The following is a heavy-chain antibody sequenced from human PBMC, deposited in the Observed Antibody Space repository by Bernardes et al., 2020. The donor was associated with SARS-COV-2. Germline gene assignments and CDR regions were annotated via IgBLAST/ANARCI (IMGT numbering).Heavy chain of an antibody. CDR3: ARIRDYYYYFDY. D-gene: IGHD3-22*01. Sequence: GGSLRLSCAASGFTVSSNYMSWVRQAPGKGLEWVSVIYIGGSTYYADSVKGRFTISRDDSKNTLFLQMNSLRAEDTAVYYCARIRDYYYYFDYWGQGTLVAVSS. J-gene: IGHJ4*02. CDR2: IYIGGST. V-gene: IGHV3-53*05. CDR1: GFTVSSNY.